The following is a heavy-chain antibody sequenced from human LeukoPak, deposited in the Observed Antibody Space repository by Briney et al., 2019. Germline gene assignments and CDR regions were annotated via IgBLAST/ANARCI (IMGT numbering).Heavy chain of an antibody. D-gene: IGHD3-3*01. CDR2: INHSGST. CDR1: GYSISSGYY. J-gene: IGHJ4*02. Sequence: SETLSLTCAVSGYSISSGYYWGWIRQPPGKGLEWIGEINHSGSTNYNPSLKSRVTISVDTSKNQFSLKLSSVTAADTAVYYCARYTVWSGYPSYYFDYWGQGTLVTVSS. V-gene: IGHV4-38-2*01. CDR3: ARYTVWSGYPSYYFDY.